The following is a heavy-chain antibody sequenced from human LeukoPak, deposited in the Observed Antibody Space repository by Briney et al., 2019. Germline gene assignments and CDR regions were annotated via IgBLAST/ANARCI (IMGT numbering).Heavy chain of an antibody. CDR1: GYSFTSYW. CDR3: ARPTYYYDSSGLGDAFDI. D-gene: IGHD3-22*01. Sequence: GESLKISCKGSGYSFTSYWIGWVRQMPGKGLEWMGIIYPGDSDTRYSPPFQGQVTISADKSISTAYLQWSSLKASDTAMYYCARPTYYYDSSGLGDAFDIWGQGTMVTVSS. CDR2: IYPGDSDT. V-gene: IGHV5-51*01. J-gene: IGHJ3*02.